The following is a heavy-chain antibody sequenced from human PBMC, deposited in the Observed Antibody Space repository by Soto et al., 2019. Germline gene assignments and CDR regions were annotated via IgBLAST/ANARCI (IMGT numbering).Heavy chain of an antibody. CDR2: IYYSGST. J-gene: IGHJ6*02. V-gene: IGHV4-39*01. D-gene: IGHD1-26*01. Sequence: PSETLSLTCTVSGGSISSSSYYWGWIRQPPGKGLEWIGSIYYSGSTYYNPSLKSRVTISVDTSKNQFSLKLSSVTAADTAVYYCAKGSGTDGGMDVWGQGTTVTVSS. CDR3: AKGSGTDGGMDV. CDR1: GGSISSSSYY.